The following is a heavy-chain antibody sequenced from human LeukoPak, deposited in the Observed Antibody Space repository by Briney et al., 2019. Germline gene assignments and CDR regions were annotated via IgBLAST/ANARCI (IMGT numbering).Heavy chain of an antibody. J-gene: IGHJ4*02. CDR1: GYTFTSYA. CDR2: INAGNGNT. CDR3: ARDLHYYDSSGYYYGY. V-gene: IGHV1-3*01. D-gene: IGHD3-22*01. Sequence: ASVKVSCKASGYTFTSYAMHWVRQAPGQRLEWMGWINAGNGNTKYSQKFQGRVTMTTDTSTSTAYMELRSLRSDDTAVYYCARDLHYYDSSGYYYGYWGQGTLVTVSS.